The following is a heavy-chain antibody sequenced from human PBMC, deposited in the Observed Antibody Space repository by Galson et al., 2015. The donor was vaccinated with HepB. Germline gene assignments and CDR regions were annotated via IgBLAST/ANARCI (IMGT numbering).Heavy chain of an antibody. J-gene: IGHJ4*02. CDR1: VFTSSGYS. CDR2: VGGNSKSI. CDR3: ARESAEAFDY. Sequence: PLRLSCAAAVFTSSGYSSNWVRQAPGKGLEWVSSVGGNSKSIYYADSVRGRFTISRDNAKGSLYLQMNSLRAEDTAVYYCARESAEAFDYWGQGTLVTVSS. V-gene: IGHV3-21*01.